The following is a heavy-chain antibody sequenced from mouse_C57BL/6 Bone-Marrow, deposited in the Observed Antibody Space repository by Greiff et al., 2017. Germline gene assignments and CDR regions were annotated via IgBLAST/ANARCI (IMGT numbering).Heavy chain of an antibody. CDR3: ARWRAYYDGRDY. J-gene: IGHJ2*01. V-gene: IGHV1-64*01. Sequence: QVQLQQPGAELVKPGASVKLSCKASGYTFTSYWMHWVKQRPGQGLEWIGMIHPNSGSTNYNEKFKSKATLTVDKSSSTAYMQLSSLTSEDSAVYYCARWRAYYDGRDYWGQGTTLTVAS. CDR2: IHPNSGST. D-gene: IGHD1-1*01. CDR1: GYTFTSYW.